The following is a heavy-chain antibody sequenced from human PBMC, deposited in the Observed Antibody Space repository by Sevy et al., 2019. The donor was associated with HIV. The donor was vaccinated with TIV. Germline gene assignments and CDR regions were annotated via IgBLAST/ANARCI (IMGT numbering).Heavy chain of an antibody. Sequence: GGSLRLSCAASGFTFSSYSMNWVRQAPGKGLEWVAVISYDGSNKYYADSVKGRFTISRDNSKNTLYLQMNSLRAEDTAVYYCAKDRGSDYYFDYWGQGTLVTVSS. CDR1: GFTFSSYS. CDR2: ISYDGSNK. D-gene: IGHD1-26*01. V-gene: IGHV3-30*18. CDR3: AKDRGSDYYFDY. J-gene: IGHJ4*02.